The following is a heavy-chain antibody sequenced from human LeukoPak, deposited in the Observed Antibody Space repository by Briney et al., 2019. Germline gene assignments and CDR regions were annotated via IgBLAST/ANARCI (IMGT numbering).Heavy chain of an antibody. V-gene: IGHV3-66*01. D-gene: IGHD6-25*01. CDR1: GFTVSSNY. J-gene: IGHJ4*02. Sequence: PGGSLRLSCAASGFTVSSNYMSWVRQAPGKGLERVSVIYSGGSTYYADSVKGRFTISRDNSKNTLYLQMNSLRAEDTAVYYCARETDEIAAIHRYYFDYWGQGILVTVSS. CDR2: IYSGGST. CDR3: ARETDEIAAIHRYYFDY.